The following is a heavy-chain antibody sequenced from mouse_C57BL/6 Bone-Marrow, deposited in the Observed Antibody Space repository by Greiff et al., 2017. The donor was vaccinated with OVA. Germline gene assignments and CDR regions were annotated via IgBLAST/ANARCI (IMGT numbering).Heavy chain of an antibody. D-gene: IGHD1-1*01. CDR1: GYTFTSYW. Sequence: VQLQQSGAELVRPGSSVKLSCTASGYTFTSYWMHWVQQTPIQGLEWIGNIDPSDSEAHYNQKFKDKATLTVDKSTSKAYRKLSSLITEDSAVYYCARLEESYNYGGDYWYFDVWGTGTTVTVSS. CDR3: ARLEESYNYGGDYWYFDV. V-gene: IGHV1-52*01. J-gene: IGHJ1*03. CDR2: IDPSDSEA.